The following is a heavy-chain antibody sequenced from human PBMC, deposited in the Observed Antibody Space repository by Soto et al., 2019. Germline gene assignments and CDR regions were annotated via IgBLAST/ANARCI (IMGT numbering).Heavy chain of an antibody. CDR1: GFTFSSYG. V-gene: IGHV3-33*01. CDR3: ARERTMAAAGRSFDY. D-gene: IGHD6-13*01. Sequence: QVQLVESGGGVVQPGRSLRLSCAASGFTFSSYGMHWVRQAPGKGLEWVAVIWYDGSNKYYADSVKGRFTISIDNSKNALSIQINSLRSEDTAVYSCARERTMAAAGRSFDYWGHGTLVTFS. CDR2: IWYDGSNK. J-gene: IGHJ4*01.